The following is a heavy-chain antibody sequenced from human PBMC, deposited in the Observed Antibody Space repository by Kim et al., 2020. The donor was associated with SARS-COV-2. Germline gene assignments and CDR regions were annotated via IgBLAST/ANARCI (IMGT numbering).Heavy chain of an antibody. V-gene: IGHV4-39*01. CDR3: ARHFTTVTTPHDAFYI. CDR2: TYYSAGT. CDR1: ASSTCTRTYY. D-gene: IGHD4-17*01. J-gene: IGHJ3*02. Sequence: SETLSLTCTHSASSTCTRTYYFTCTRSPPVTGLEWTGSTYYSAGTYYNPSLTSRVTISVDTSKNQFSLTLSSVTAADTAVYYCARHFTTVTTPHDAFYIWGKRTTATAS.